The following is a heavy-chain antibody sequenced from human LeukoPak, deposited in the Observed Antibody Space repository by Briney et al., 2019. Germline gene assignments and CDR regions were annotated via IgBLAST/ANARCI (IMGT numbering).Heavy chain of an antibody. D-gene: IGHD3-22*01. Sequence: GGSLRLSCAASGFSFSNSWMHWVRQAPGKGLEWVSAISGSGGSTYYADSVKGRFTISRDNSKNTLYLQMNSLRAEDTAVYYCAKDRPLRYYDSSGSFDYWGQGTLVTVSS. CDR1: GFSFSNSW. CDR2: ISGSGGST. J-gene: IGHJ4*02. V-gene: IGHV3-23*01. CDR3: AKDRPLRYYDSSGSFDY.